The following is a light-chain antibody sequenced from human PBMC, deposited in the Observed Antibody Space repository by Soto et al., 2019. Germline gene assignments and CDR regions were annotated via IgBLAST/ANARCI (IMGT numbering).Light chain of an antibody. J-gene: IGKJ2*01. V-gene: IGKV3-20*01. Sequence: EIVLTQSPGTLSLSPGERATLSCRASQSVSSSYLAWYQQKPSQAPRLLIYGASSRATGIPDRFSGSGSGTDFTLTISRLEPEDFAVYYCQQYGSSPPDTFGQGTKLEIK. CDR1: QSVSSSY. CDR2: GAS. CDR3: QQYGSSPPDT.